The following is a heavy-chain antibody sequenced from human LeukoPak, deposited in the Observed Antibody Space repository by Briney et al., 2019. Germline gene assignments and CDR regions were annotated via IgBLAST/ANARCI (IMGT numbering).Heavy chain of an antibody. D-gene: IGHD3-9*01. CDR1: GFTFDDYG. Sequence: GGSLRLSCAASGFTFDDYGMSWVRQAPGKGLEWVSVIYSGGSTYYADSVKGRFTISRDNAKNTLYLQMNSLRAEDAAVYYCAREGYDILTGYDYWGQGTLVTVSS. J-gene: IGHJ4*02. V-gene: IGHV3-66*01. CDR2: IYSGGST. CDR3: AREGYDILTGYDY.